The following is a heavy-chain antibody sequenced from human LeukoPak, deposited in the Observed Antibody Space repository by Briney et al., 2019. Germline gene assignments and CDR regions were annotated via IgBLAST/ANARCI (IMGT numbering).Heavy chain of an antibody. D-gene: IGHD5-24*01. Sequence: GGSLRLSCAASGFTFSSYAMSWVRQAPGKGLEWVSAISGSGGSTYYADSVKGRFTISRDNSKNMLYLQMSSLRAEDTAVYYCAKPRGDGYNYLEYYFDYWGQGTLVTVSS. CDR3: AKPRGDGYNYLEYYFDY. CDR1: GFTFSSYA. CDR2: ISGSGGST. V-gene: IGHV3-23*01. J-gene: IGHJ4*02.